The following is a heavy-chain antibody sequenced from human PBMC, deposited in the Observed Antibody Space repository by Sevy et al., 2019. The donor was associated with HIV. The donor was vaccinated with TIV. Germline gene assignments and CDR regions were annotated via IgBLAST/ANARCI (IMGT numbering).Heavy chain of an antibody. V-gene: IGHV3-7*01. J-gene: IGHJ6*02. CDR3: ARDNATVSRRGLRYYYYGTDV. CDR1: GFTFSTYW. CDR2: INEDGTEK. Sequence: GGSLRLSCAASGFTFSTYWMSWFRQAPGKGLEWVANINEDGTEKFYVDSVKGRFTMSRGTAKNSLYLQMNSLRAEDAAVYYCARDNATVSRRGLRYYYYGTDVWGQGTTVTVSS. D-gene: IGHD2-2*01.